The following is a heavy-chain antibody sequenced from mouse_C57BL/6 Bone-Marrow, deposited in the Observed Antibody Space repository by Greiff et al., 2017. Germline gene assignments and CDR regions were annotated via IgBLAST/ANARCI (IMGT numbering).Heavy chain of an antibody. CDR2: IYPGDGDT. V-gene: IGHV1-82*01. CDR3: AKKRNYDYAMDY. CDR1: GYAFSSSW. J-gene: IGHJ4*01. Sequence: QVQLQQSGPELVKPGASVKISCKASGYAFSSSWMNWVKQRPGKGLEWIGRIYPGDGDTNYNGKFKGKATLTADKSSSTAYMQRSSLTSEDSAVYFCAKKRNYDYAMDYWGQGTSVTVSS. D-gene: IGHD1-1*02.